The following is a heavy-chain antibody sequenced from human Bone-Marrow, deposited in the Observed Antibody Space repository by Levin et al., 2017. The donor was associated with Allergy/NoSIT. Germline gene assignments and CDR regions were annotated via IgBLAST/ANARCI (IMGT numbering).Heavy chain of an antibody. D-gene: IGHD2-2*01. J-gene: IGHJ4*02. CDR1: GFTFSSYW. CDR2: INSDGSST. CDR3: ARVDMNYQLLYY. V-gene: IGHV3-74*01. Sequence: GGSLRLSCAASGFTFSSYWMHWVRQAPGKGLVWVSRINSDGSSTSYADSVKGRFTISRDNAKNTLYLQMNSLRAEDTAVYYCARVDMNYQLLYYWGQGTLVTVSS.